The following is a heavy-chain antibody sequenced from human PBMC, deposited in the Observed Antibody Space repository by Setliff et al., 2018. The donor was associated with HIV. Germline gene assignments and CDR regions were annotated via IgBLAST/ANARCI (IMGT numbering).Heavy chain of an antibody. J-gene: IGHJ4*02. V-gene: IGHV2-5*02. Sequence: SGPTLVNPTQTLTLTCAFSGFSLTTSAVGVGWIRQPPGKALEWLALIYWDDDKRYRSSLKSRLSITKDTSKNQVVLTMTNMDPVDTATYYCAHSLYCSSSNCSGLLFDYWGQGTLVTVSS. CDR2: IYWDDDK. CDR3: AHSLYCSSSNCSGLLFDY. CDR1: GFSLTTSAVG. D-gene: IGHD2-2*01.